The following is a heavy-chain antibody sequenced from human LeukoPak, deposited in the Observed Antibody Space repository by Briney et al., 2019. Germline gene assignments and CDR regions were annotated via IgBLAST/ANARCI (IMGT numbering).Heavy chain of an antibody. V-gene: IGHV3-21*06. D-gene: IGHD3-10*01. Sequence: PGGSLRLSCAASGFTFSSYRMNWVRQVPGKGPEWVASIDSSGTYTYYADSLKGLFTISRDNAKNSLYLQMNNLRAEDTAVYFCARAGILWFGDYTFGQWGQGTLVTVSS. CDR2: IDSSGTYT. CDR1: GFTFSSYR. J-gene: IGHJ4*02. CDR3: ARAGILWFGDYTFGQ.